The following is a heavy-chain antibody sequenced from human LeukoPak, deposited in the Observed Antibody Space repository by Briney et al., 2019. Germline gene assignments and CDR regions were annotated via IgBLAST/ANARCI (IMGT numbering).Heavy chain of an antibody. J-gene: IGHJ4*02. CDR2: ISSSSSYI. V-gene: IGHV3-21*01. Sequence: PGGSLRLSCAASGFTFSSYSMNWVRQAPGKGLEWVSSISSSSSYIYYADSVKGRFTISRGNAKNSLYLQMNSLRAEDTAVYYCARDLTEWSNYRFDYWGQGTLVTVSS. CDR3: ARDLTEWSNYRFDY. CDR1: GFTFSSYS. D-gene: IGHD4-11*01.